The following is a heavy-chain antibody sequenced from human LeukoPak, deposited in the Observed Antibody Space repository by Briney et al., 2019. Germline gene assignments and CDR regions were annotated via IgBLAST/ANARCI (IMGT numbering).Heavy chain of an antibody. CDR2: ISYDGSNK. Sequence: GGSLGLSCAASGFTFSSYAMPWVRQAPGKGLEWVAVISYDGSNKYYADSVKGRFTISRDNSKNTLYLQMNSLRAEDTAVYYCARDRVGATDYFDYWGQGTLVTVSS. V-gene: IGHV3-30-3*01. D-gene: IGHD1-26*01. CDR1: GFTFSSYA. CDR3: ARDRVGATDYFDY. J-gene: IGHJ4*02.